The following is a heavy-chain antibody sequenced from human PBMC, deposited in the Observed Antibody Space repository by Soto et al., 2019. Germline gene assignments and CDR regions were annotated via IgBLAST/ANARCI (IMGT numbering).Heavy chain of an antibody. Sequence: SETLSLTCTVSGGSISSYYWSWIRQPPGKGLEWIGYIYYSGSTNYNPSLKSRVTISVDTSKNQFSLKLTSVTAADTAVYYCARHEKGYCTSTSCPNWFDPWGQGTLVTVSS. CDR2: IYYSGST. V-gene: IGHV4-59*08. J-gene: IGHJ5*02. D-gene: IGHD2-2*01. CDR1: GGSISSYY. CDR3: ARHEKGYCTSTSCPNWFDP.